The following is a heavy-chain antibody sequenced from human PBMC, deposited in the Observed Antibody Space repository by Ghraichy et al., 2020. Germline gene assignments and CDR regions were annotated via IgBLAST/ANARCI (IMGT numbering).Heavy chain of an antibody. J-gene: IGHJ4*02. CDR2: INPNSGGT. D-gene: IGHD3-3*01. CDR3: ARGPAYYDFWSGYYTLDY. CDR1: GYTFTGYY. V-gene: IGHV1-2*02. Sequence: ASVKVSCKASGYTFTGYYMHWVRQAPGQGLEWMGWINPNSGGTNYAQKFQGRVTMTRDTSISTAYMELSRLRSDDTAVYYCARGPAYYDFWSGYYTLDYWGQGTLVTVSS.